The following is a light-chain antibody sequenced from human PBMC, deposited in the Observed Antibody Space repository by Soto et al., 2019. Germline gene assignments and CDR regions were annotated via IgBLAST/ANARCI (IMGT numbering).Light chain of an antibody. Sequence: QSALTQPASVSGSPGQSITISCTGTSSDVGGYNYVSWYQQHPGKAPKLMIYDVSNRPSGVSNRFSGSKSGNTASLTISGLQAEDEADYYCSSYTSSTHYVFGTGKKLTVL. CDR3: SSYTSSTHYV. CDR1: SSDVGGYNY. V-gene: IGLV2-14*01. J-gene: IGLJ1*01. CDR2: DVS.